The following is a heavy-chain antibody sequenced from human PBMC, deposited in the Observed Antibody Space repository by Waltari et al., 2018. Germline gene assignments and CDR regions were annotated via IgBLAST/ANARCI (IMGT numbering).Heavy chain of an antibody. Sequence: QVQLQQWGAGLLKPSETLSLTCAVYGGSFSGYYWSWIRQPPGKGLEWIGEINHSGSTNYNPSLKSRVTISVDTSKNQFSLKLSSVTAADTAVYYCARVGRVTTVTTSYFDYWGQGTLVTVSS. CDR3: ARVGRVTTVTTSYFDY. V-gene: IGHV4-34*01. CDR1: GGSFSGYY. D-gene: IGHD4-17*01. J-gene: IGHJ4*02. CDR2: INHSGST.